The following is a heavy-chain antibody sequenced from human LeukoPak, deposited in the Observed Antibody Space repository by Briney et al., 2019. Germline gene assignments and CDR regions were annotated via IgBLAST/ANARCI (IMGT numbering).Heavy chain of an antibody. V-gene: IGHV4-59*01. CDR2: IYYSGST. D-gene: IGHD2-2*01. CDR1: GGSISSYY. J-gene: IGHJ3*02. Sequence: SETLSLTCTVSGGSISSYYWSWIRQPPGKGLEWIGYIYYSGSTNYNPSLKSRVTISVDTSKNQFSLKLSSVTAADTAVYYCASPGGYCSSTSCRNDAFDIWGQGTMVTVSS. CDR3: ASPGGYCSSTSCRNDAFDI.